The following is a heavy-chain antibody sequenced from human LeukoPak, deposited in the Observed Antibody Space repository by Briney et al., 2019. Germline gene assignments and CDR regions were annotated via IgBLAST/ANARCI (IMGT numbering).Heavy chain of an antibody. CDR3: ARVGGPFSSSSRFDY. CDR1: GDSVSSNSAT. J-gene: IGHJ4*02. D-gene: IGHD6-6*01. Sequence: SQTLSLTCAISGDSVSSNSATWSWIRQSPSRGLEWLGRTYYRSRFYNDYAVSVKSRITINPDTSKNQFSLQLNSVTPEDTAVYYCARVGGPFSSSSRFDYWGQGTLVIVSS. V-gene: IGHV6-1*01. CDR2: TYYRSRFYN.